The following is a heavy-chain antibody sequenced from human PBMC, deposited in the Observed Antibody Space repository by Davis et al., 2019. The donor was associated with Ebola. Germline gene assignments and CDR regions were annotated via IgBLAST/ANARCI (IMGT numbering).Heavy chain of an antibody. J-gene: IGHJ4*02. D-gene: IGHD3-3*01. CDR1: GFKFSSYW. CDR2: IKQDGSEK. CDR3: AIWRYDFWSGYYVY. V-gene: IGHV3-7*01. Sequence: GESLKISCAASGFKFSSYWMSWVRQAPGKGLEWVANIKQDGSEKYYVDSVKGRFTISRDNAKNSLYLQMNSLRAEDTAVYYCAIWRYDFWSGYYVYWGQGTLVTVSS.